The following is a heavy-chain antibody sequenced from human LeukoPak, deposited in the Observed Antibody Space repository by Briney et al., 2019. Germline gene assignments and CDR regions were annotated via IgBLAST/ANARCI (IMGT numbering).Heavy chain of an antibody. CDR2: IYTSGST. V-gene: IGHV4-4*09. CDR1: GGSISSYY. CDR3: ASSPYCSSTSCDYYYYYYMDV. Sequence: SETLSLTCTVSGGSISSYYWSWIRQPPGKGLEWIGYIYTSGSTNYNPSLKSRVTISVDTSKNQFSLKLSSVTAADTAVYYCASSPYCSSTSCDYYYYYYMDVWGHGTTVTVFS. J-gene: IGHJ6*03. D-gene: IGHD2-2*01.